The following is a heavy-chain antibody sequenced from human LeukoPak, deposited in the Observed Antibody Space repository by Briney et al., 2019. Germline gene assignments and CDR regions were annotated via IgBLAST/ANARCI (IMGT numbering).Heavy chain of an antibody. Sequence: GSLRLSCSASGFTFSSYEMNWVRQAPGKGLEWVAYISSSGSTIYYADSVKGRFTISRDNAKNSLYLQMNSLRAEDTAVYYCARDAGIAAAGTGDYWGQGTLVTVSS. V-gene: IGHV3-48*03. CDR1: GFTFSSYE. D-gene: IGHD6-13*01. CDR3: ARDAGIAAAGTGDY. CDR2: ISSSGSTI. J-gene: IGHJ4*02.